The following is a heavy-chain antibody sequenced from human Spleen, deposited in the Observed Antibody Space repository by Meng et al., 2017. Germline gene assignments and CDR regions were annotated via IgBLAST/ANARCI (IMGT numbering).Heavy chain of an antibody. D-gene: IGHD4-11*01. CDR3: ARGPTTMAHDFDY. V-gene: IGHV4-61*01. CDR2: IYYSGST. J-gene: IGHJ4*02. CDR1: GGSVRSSSYY. Sequence: VPLRGSGPGLVGPSGSLSLTCTVSGGSVRSSSYYWSWIRQPPGKGLEWIGYIYYSGSTNYNPSLKSRVTISVDTSKNQFSLKLNSVTAADTALYYCARGPTTMAHDFDYWGQGTLVTVSS.